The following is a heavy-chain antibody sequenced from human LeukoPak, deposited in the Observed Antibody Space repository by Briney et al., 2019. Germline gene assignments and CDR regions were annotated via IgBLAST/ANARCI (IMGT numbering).Heavy chain of an antibody. J-gene: IGHJ4*02. Sequence: ASVKVSCKASGSTFTSYDINWVRQATGQGLEWMGWMNPNSGNTGYAQKFQGRVTITRNTSISTAYMELSSLRSEDTAVYYCARVPKGSTSCCLDYWGQGTLVTVSS. D-gene: IGHD2-2*01. CDR2: MNPNSGNT. CDR3: ARVPKGSTSCCLDY. V-gene: IGHV1-8*03. CDR1: GSTFTSYD.